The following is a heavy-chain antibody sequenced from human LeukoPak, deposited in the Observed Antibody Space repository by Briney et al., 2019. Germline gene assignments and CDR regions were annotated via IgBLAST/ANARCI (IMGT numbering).Heavy chain of an antibody. V-gene: IGHV3-21*01. J-gene: IGHJ5*02. CDR1: GFTFSSYS. D-gene: IGHD5-12*01. CDR2: ISSSSSYI. CDR3: ARDGYFGGYSGYETVWFDP. Sequence: PGGSLRLSCAASGFTFSSYSMNWVRQAPGKGLEWVSSISSSSSYIYYADSVKGRFTISRDNAKNSLYLQMNSLRAEDTAVYYCARDGYFGGYSGYETVWFDPWGQGTLVTVSS.